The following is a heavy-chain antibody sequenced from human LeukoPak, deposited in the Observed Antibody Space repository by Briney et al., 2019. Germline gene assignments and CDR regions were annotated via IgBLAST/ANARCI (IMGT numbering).Heavy chain of an antibody. CDR2: IRSKAYGGTP. J-gene: IGHJ4*02. Sequence: PGGSMRPSCPASGFTSGDYAMRWVRQPPRDGLGWVGFIRSKAYGGTPKYSGSVKARLTISRDDYKSIAYLQMNSLKTEDTAVYYCTRDVYSGYYSGGFDYWGQGTLVTVSS. CDR3: TRDVYSGYYSGGFDY. CDR1: GFTSGDYA. D-gene: IGHD5-12*01. V-gene: IGHV3-49*04.